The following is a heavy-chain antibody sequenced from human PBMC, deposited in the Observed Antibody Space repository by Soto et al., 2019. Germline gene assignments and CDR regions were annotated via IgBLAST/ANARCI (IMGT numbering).Heavy chain of an antibody. CDR1: GGTISSYY. CDR3: TRDAVSSGWIPSGWFDP. D-gene: IGHD6-19*01. Sequence: SETLSLTCPVSGGTISSYYWSWIRQPPGKGLEWIGYIYYSGSTNYNPSLKSRVTISVDTSKNQFSLKLSSATAADTAVYYCTRDAVSSGWIPSGWFDPWGHGTLVTVSS. J-gene: IGHJ5*02. V-gene: IGHV4-59*01. CDR2: IYYSGST.